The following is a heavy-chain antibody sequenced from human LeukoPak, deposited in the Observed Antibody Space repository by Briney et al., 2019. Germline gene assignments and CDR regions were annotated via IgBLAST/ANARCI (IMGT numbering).Heavy chain of an antibody. CDR1: GFTFSNFA. CDR2: ISGSAYTT. Sequence: GGSLRLSCAASGFTFSNFALTWVRQAPGKGLEWVSSISGSAYTTHYADSVKGRFTISRDNSKNALFLQVNSQRAEDTAVYYCAKSGPYCGSTTCNYFDYWGQGTLVTVSS. CDR3: AKSGPYCGSTTCNYFDY. J-gene: IGHJ4*02. V-gene: IGHV3-23*01. D-gene: IGHD2-2*01.